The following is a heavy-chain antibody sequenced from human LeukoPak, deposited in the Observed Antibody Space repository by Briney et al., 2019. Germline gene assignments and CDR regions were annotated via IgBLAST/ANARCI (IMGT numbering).Heavy chain of an antibody. CDR3: AKEWLGELLYAVDY. J-gene: IGHJ4*02. V-gene: IGHV3-30*04. CDR1: GFTFSTYP. Sequence: PGGSLRLSCAASGFTFSTYPMHWVRQAPGKGLEWVAVISYDGSNKYYADSAKGRFTISRDNSKNMLYLQMNTLRAEDTAVYYCAKEWLGELLYAVDYWGQGTLVTVSS. CDR2: ISYDGSNK. D-gene: IGHD3-10*01.